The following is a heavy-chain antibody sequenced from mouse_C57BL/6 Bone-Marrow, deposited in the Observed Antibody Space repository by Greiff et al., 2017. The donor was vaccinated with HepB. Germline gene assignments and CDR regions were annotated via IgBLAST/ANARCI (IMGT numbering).Heavy chain of an antibody. CDR2: IDPSDSYI. Sequence: QVQLQQPGAEFVKPGASVKLSCKASGYTFTSYWMQWVKQRPGKGLEWIGEIDPSDSYINYNQKFKGKATLPVDTSSSTAYMQLSSLTSEDSAVYYWARRASLLSWFAYWGQGTLVTVSA. V-gene: IGHV1-50*01. CDR1: GYTFTSYW. CDR3: ARRASLLSWFAY. J-gene: IGHJ3*01. D-gene: IGHD3-1*01.